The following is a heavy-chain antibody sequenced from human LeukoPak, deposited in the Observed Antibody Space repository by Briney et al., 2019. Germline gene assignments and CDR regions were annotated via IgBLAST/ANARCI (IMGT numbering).Heavy chain of an antibody. D-gene: IGHD5-24*01. Sequence: SEALSLTCTVSGGSINSYYGSWIRQPPGRGLEWIGCIHPSGSTNYSPSLKSRVTTSADTSKNQFSLKVTSVTAADTAVYYCATGRDAYKTGYWGLGTLVTVSS. CDR3: ATGRDAYKTGY. CDR1: GGSINSYY. J-gene: IGHJ4*02. CDR2: IHPSGST. V-gene: IGHV4-4*08.